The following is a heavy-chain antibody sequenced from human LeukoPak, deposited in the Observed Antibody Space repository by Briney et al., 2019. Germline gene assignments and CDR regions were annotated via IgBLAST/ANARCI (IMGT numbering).Heavy chain of an antibody. CDR1: GYSFTSYW. CDR2: IYPGDSDT. Sequence: GESLKISCKGSGYSFTSYWIGWVRQMLGKGLEWMGIIYPGDSDTRYSPSFQGQVTISADKSISTAYLQWSSLKASDTAMYYCARQYCSGGSCYSSDAFDIWGQGTMVTVSS. D-gene: IGHD2-15*01. V-gene: IGHV5-51*01. J-gene: IGHJ3*02. CDR3: ARQYCSGGSCYSSDAFDI.